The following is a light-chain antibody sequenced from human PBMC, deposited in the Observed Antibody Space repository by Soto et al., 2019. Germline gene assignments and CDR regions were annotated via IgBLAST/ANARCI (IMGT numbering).Light chain of an antibody. CDR3: CSYAGTYTLI. V-gene: IGLV2-11*01. Sequence: QSALTQPASVSGSPGQSITISCTGSSSDVGGYNHVSWYQQHPGKAPKLMIYEVSKRPSGVPDRFSGSKSGNTASLTISGLQAGDEADYYCCSYAGTYTLIFGGGTKLTVL. CDR2: EVS. J-gene: IGLJ2*01. CDR1: SSDVGGYNH.